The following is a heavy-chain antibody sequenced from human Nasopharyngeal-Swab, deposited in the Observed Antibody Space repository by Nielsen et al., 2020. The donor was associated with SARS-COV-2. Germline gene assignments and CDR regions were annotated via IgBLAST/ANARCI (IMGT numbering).Heavy chain of an antibody. V-gene: IGHV3-23*01. Sequence: GGSLRLSCAASGFTFSSYAMSWVRQAPGKGLEWVSAISGSGGSTYYADSVKGRFTISRDNAKNSLYLQMNSLRAEDTAVYYCARVILWAFDYWGQGTLVTVSS. J-gene: IGHJ4*02. CDR1: GFTFSSYA. CDR2: ISGSGGST. CDR3: ARVILWAFDY. D-gene: IGHD3-10*01.